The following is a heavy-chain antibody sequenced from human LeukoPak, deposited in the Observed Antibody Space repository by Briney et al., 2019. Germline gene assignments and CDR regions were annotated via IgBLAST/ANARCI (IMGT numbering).Heavy chain of an antibody. J-gene: IGHJ6*02. V-gene: IGHV3-21*01. CDR2: ISSSSSYI. CDR1: GFTFSSYS. Sequence: PGGSLRLSCAASGFTFSSYSLNWVRQAPGKGLEWVSSISSSSSYIYYADSVKGRFTISRDNAKNSLYLQMNSLRAEDTAVYYCARGAGPPLRFLEWFNYYYGMDVWGQGTTVTVSS. D-gene: IGHD3-3*01. CDR3: ARGAGPPLRFLEWFNYYYGMDV.